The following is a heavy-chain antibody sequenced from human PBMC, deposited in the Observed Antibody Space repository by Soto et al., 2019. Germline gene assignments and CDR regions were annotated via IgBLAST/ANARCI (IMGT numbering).Heavy chain of an antibody. CDR1: GFTFSSYS. J-gene: IGHJ6*02. Sequence: GGSPRLSCAASGFTFSSYSMNWVRQAPGKGLEWVSYISSSSSTIYYADSVKGRFTISRDNAKNSLYLQMNSLRDEDTAVYYCARDCRGGSCYSGYYYYGMDVWGQGTTVTVSS. CDR2: ISSSSSTI. V-gene: IGHV3-48*02. D-gene: IGHD2-15*01. CDR3: ARDCRGGSCYSGYYYYGMDV.